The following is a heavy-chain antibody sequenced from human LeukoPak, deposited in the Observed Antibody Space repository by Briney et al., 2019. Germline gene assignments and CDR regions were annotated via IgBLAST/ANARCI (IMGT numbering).Heavy chain of an antibody. CDR3: ARDQGESGYYGMDV. D-gene: IGHD3-10*01. CDR2: IYTSGST. V-gene: IGHV4-4*07. J-gene: IGHJ6*02. Sequence: SETLSLTCTVSGGSISSYYWSWIRQPAGKGLEWIGRIYTSGSTNYNPSLKSRVTMSVDTSKNQFSLKLSPVTAADTAVYYCARDQGESGYYGMDVWGQGTTVTVSS. CDR1: GGSISSYY.